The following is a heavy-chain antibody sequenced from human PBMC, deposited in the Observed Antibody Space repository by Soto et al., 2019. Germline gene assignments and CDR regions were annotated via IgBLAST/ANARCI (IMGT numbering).Heavy chain of an antibody. CDR3: ARGLRGVLDY. Sequence: LRLSCVASGFNFGNFGMHWVRQAPGKGLEWLTVISNDENIKQDSVRGRFAIARDNSKNTLYLHLTSLRAEDTAIYYCARGLRGVLDYWGQGTLVTVSS. CDR2: ISNDENIK. V-gene: IGHV3-33*01. D-gene: IGHD5-12*01. CDR1: GFNFGNFG. J-gene: IGHJ4*02.